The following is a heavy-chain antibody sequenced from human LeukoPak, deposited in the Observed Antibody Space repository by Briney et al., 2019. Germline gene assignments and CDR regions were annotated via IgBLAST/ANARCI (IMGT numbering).Heavy chain of an antibody. Sequence: GGSLRLSCAASGFTFSSYWMHWVRQAPGKGLVWVSRINSDGSSTSYADSVKGRFTISRDNAKDTLYLQMNSLRAEDTAVYYCARSFRSSGSENFDYWGQGTLVTVSS. V-gene: IGHV3-74*01. CDR1: GFTFSSYW. J-gene: IGHJ4*02. CDR3: ARSFRSSGSENFDY. CDR2: INSDGSST. D-gene: IGHD3-10*01.